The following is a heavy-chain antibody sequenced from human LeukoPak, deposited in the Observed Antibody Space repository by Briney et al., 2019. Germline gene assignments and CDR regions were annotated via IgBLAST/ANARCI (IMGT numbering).Heavy chain of an antibody. CDR1: RFTFSSYG. V-gene: IGHV3-30*02. CDR3: ARRIMGATGLAFDI. CDR2: IRYDGTNK. D-gene: IGHD1-26*01. Sequence: GGSLRLSCAASRFTFSSYGMHWVRQAPGKGLEWVAFIRYDGTNKYYADSVKGRFTISRDDSKNTLYLQMNSLRAEDTAVYYCARRIMGATGLAFDIWGQGTMVTVSS. J-gene: IGHJ3*02.